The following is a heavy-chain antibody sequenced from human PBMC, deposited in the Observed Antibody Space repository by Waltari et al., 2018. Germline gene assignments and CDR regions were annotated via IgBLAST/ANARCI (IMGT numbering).Heavy chain of an antibody. CDR3: ARFPRDYSFDY. Sequence: QVQLQESGPGLVKPSQTLSLTCSVSGGSITSGIYYWTWIQQPAGKGLEWIGRIYTSGNTDYNPSLKSRVTMSMDTSKNQFSLNLSSVTAADTAVYYCARFPRDYSFDYWGQGTLVTVSS. CDR1: GGSITSGIYY. D-gene: IGHD4-17*01. J-gene: IGHJ4*02. V-gene: IGHV4-61*02. CDR2: IYTSGNT.